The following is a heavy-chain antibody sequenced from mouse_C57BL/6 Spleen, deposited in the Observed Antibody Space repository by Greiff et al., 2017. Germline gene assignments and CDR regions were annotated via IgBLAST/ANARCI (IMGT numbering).Heavy chain of an antibody. Sequence: VQLQQSGPELVKPGASVKIPCKASGYTFTDYNMDWVKQSHGKSLEWIGDINPNNGGTIYNQKFKGKATLTVDQSSSTAYMELRSLTSEDTAVYYCARRITTGEEAWFAYWGQGTLVTVSA. V-gene: IGHV1-18*01. D-gene: IGHD1-1*01. CDR2: INPNNGGT. J-gene: IGHJ3*01. CDR1: GYTFTDYN. CDR3: ARRITTGEEAWFAY.